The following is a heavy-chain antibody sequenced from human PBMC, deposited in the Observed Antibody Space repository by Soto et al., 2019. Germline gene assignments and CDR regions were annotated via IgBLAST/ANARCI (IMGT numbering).Heavy chain of an antibody. Sequence: SANLTLTCAVYGASFSGYSWNWFRQSPEQGLEWIGEIYHSGSTTFNPSLKSRVTMSVDTSRNQFSLNLNSVTAADTAVYYCAKRKCRVVMIPTANYSFDACGQGTLVTLAS. V-gene: IGHV4-34*01. CDR1: GASFSGYS. CDR3: AKRKCRVVMIPTANYSFDA. D-gene: IGHD1-1*01. J-gene: IGHJ4*02. CDR2: IYHSGST.